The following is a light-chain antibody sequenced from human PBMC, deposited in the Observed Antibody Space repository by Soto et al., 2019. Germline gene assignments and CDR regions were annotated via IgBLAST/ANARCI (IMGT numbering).Light chain of an antibody. CDR2: DAF. V-gene: IGKV3-11*02. J-gene: IGKJ3*01. Sequence: EIVLTQSPATLSLSPGERATLSCRASQSVRSYLAWYQQKPGQTPRLLIYDAFNRATGIPARFSGSGSGRNCTRTSGTLAPEDFAVYYFQQLGNMPKSLGPGTKGDI. CDR3: QQLGNMPKS. CDR1: QSVRSY.